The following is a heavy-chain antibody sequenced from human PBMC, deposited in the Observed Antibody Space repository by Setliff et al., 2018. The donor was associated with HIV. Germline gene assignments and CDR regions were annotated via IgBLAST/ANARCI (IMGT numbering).Heavy chain of an antibody. J-gene: IGHJ5*02. Sequence: VKVSCKVSGYTLTELSMHWVRQAPGKGLEWMGGFDPEDGETIYAQKFQGRVTMTEDTSTDTAYMELSSLRSEDTAVYYCATYYYDSSGYYWEYNWFDPWGQGTLVTVSS. CDR2: FDPEDGET. CDR1: GYTLTELS. D-gene: IGHD3-22*01. V-gene: IGHV1-24*01. CDR3: ATYYYDSSGYYWEYNWFDP.